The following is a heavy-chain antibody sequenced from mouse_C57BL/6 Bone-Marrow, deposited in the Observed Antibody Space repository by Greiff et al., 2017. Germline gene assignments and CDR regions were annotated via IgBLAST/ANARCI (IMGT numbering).Heavy chain of an antibody. J-gene: IGHJ4*01. Sequence: EVKLVESGPELVKPGASVKISCKASGYSFTDYNMNWVKQSNGKSLEWIGVINPNYGTTSYNQKFKGKATLTVDQSSSTAYMQLNSLTSEDSAVYYCASDITTVVATDAMDYWGQGTSVTVSS. CDR3: ASDITTVVATDAMDY. D-gene: IGHD1-1*01. CDR1: GYSFTDYN. V-gene: IGHV1-39*01. CDR2: INPNYGTT.